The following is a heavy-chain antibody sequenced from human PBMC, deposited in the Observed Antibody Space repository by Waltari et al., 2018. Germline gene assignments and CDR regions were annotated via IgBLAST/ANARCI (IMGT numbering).Heavy chain of an antibody. CDR1: GYTFPGYY. D-gene: IGHD6-13*01. CDR2: INPNSGGT. V-gene: IGHV1-2*02. Sequence: QVQLVQSGAEVKKPGASVTVSCKASGYTFPGYYMHWVPQAPGQGLEWMGWINPNSGGTNYAQKFQGRVTMTRDTSISTAYMELSRLRSDDTAVYYCASLHSAGIAAAGTFNWFDPWGQGTLVTVSS. J-gene: IGHJ5*02. CDR3: ASLHSAGIAAAGTFNWFDP.